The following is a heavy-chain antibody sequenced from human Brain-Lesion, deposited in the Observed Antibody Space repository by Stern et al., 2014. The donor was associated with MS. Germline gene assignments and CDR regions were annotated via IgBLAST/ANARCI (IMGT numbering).Heavy chain of an antibody. Sequence: VQLVQSGPEVKKPGASVKVSCQASNYTFTTYGINWVRQAPGQGLEWMGWINAYNGKTNYAQKLQDRVTMTTDTSTNTAYMELRSLRSDDTAVYYCARSGGELLGFDYWGQGTLVTVSS. CDR3: ARSGGELLGFDY. CDR1: NYTFTTYG. D-gene: IGHD1-26*01. CDR2: INAYNGKT. J-gene: IGHJ4*02. V-gene: IGHV1-18*01.